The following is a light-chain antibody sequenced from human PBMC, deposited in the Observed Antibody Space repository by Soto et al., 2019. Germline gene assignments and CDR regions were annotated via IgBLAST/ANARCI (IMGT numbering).Light chain of an antibody. V-gene: IGKV1-39*01. CDR1: QSITTY. CDR3: QQYYSFPRT. Sequence: DIQMTQSPSSLSASVGDRVTITCRASQSITTYLHWYQQKPGKAPNLLIYAASNLQSGAPSRFSGSGSGTDFTLTINSLQPEDFATYYCQQYYSFPRTFGQGTKVDIK. CDR2: AAS. J-gene: IGKJ1*01.